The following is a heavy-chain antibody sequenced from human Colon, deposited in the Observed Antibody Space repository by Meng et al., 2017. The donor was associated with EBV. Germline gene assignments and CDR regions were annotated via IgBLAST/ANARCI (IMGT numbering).Heavy chain of an antibody. J-gene: IGHJ4*02. Sequence: QVLIPQLGEGLLKPSGSLPLTCIVNGGSFRGYVWSWVRQPPGKVMEWIGEVSHHGSANYNPSLKSRVTISVDASEKQFSLRLTSVTAADSAVYYCARVPTTGYKDHWGQGTLVTVSS. D-gene: IGHD3-9*01. CDR1: GGSFRGYV. CDR3: ARVPTTGYKDH. CDR2: VSHHGSA. V-gene: IGHV4-34*02.